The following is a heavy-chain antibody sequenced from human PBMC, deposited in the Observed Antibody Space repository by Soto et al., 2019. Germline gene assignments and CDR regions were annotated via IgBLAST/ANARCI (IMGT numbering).Heavy chain of an antibody. D-gene: IGHD3-10*01. V-gene: IGHV3-72*01. CDR1: GFSFSDHY. CDR3: VRVRGGGTYHFDY. CDR2: TRNKANSYTT. J-gene: IGHJ4*02. Sequence: EVQLVESGGGFVQPGGSLRLSCAASGFSFSDHYMDWVRQAPGKGLKWVGRTRNKANSYTTEYAASVKGRFTISRDDSKNSLYLQMNSLKTDDTAVYFCVRVRGGGTYHFDYWGQGTLVTVSS.